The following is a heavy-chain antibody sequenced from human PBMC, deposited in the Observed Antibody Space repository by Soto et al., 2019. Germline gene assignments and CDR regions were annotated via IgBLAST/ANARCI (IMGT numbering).Heavy chain of an antibody. CDR1: GFTFGIYW. CDR3: ARGYSSSPLFEDYFDY. Sequence: GGSLRLSCAASGFTFGIYWMSWVRQAPGKGLEWLATIKWDASEKKYVDSVKGRFTMSRDNAKNSLYLQMDSLRAEDTAVYFCARGYSSSPLFEDYFDYWGQGALVTVSS. J-gene: IGHJ4*02. V-gene: IGHV3-7*04. D-gene: IGHD6-13*01. CDR2: IKWDASEK.